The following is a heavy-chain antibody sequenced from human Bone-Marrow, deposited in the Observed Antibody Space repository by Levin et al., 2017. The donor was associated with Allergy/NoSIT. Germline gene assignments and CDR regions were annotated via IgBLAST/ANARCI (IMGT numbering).Heavy chain of an antibody. Sequence: SETLSLTCTVSGGSFSSGHYYWNWIRQPPGKGLEWIGNIYYSGSTYYNPSLKSRVAVSLDTSKNQLSLKLTSVTAAATAVYYCARDTAFYDFWSGYPNWNFDLWGRGTLVTGSS. D-gene: IGHD3-3*01. CDR2: IYYSGST. V-gene: IGHV4-30-4*01. CDR3: ARDTAFYDFWSGYPNWNFDL. J-gene: IGHJ2*01. CDR1: GGSFSSGHYY.